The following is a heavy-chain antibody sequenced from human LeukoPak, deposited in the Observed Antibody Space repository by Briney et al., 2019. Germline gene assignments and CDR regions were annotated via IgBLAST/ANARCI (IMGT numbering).Heavy chain of an antibody. D-gene: IGHD3-16*01. V-gene: IGHV3-30*02. CDR1: GFTFSSCG. Sequence: GGSLRLSCAASGFTFSSCGMHWVRQAPGKGLEWVAFIRYDGSNKYYADSVKGRFTISRDNSKNTLYLQMNSLRAEDTAVYYCAKAGDGQIDYWGQGTLVTVSS. J-gene: IGHJ4*02. CDR3: AKAGDGQIDY. CDR2: IRYDGSNK.